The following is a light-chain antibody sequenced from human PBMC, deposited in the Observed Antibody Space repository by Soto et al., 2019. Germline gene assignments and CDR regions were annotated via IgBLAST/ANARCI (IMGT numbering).Light chain of an antibody. CDR3: QQDNDYSWT. Sequence: IQMPQSPSTLSASVGDRVAITCRASQSIGIWWAWYQQKPGKAPRFLIYKASSLESGVPSRFSGSGYGTEFTLTFSSLQPDDFATYYCQQDNDYSWTFGQGTKVEIK. V-gene: IGKV1-5*03. CDR2: KAS. CDR1: QSIGIW. J-gene: IGKJ1*01.